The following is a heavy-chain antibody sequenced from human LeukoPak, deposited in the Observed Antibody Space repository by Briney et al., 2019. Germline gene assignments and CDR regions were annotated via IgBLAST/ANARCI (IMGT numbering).Heavy chain of an antibody. Sequence: ASVKVSCKTSGYTFTSYFMHWVRQAPGQGLEWMAIINPSDGRANYAQKFQGRVTMTRDTSTGTVYMKLSTLRSEGTAVYYCAREVAGDNYFDYWGQGTLVTVSS. CDR2: INPSDGRA. D-gene: IGHD2-15*01. J-gene: IGHJ4*02. CDR3: AREVAGDNYFDY. CDR1: GYTFTSYF. V-gene: IGHV1-46*03.